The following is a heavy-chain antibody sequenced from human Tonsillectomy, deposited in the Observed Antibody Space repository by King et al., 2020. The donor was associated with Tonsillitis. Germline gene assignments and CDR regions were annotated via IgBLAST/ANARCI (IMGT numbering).Heavy chain of an antibody. CDR1: GGSITSGGYS. Sequence: QLQESGSGLVKPSQTLSLACAVSGGSITSGGYSWSWIRQPPGKGLEWIGYIYDSGSTYYTYYNPSLKSRVTMSADRSKNQFSLKLSSVTAADTAVYYCAREQRDGYNYAHSDCAGQATLVTVSS. J-gene: IGHJ4*02. D-gene: IGHD5-24*01. CDR2: IYDSGSTYYT. V-gene: IGHV4-30-2*01. CDR3: AREQRDGYNYAHSDC.